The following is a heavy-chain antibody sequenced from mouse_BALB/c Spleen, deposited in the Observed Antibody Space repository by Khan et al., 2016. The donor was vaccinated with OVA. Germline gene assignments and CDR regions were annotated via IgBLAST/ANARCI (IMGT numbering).Heavy chain of an antibody. J-gene: IGHJ4*01. D-gene: IGHD2-14*01. V-gene: IGHV2-6-4*01. CDR2: IWGGGGT. CDR3: ARDYYRYDGYYAMDY. CDR1: GFSLSRYN. Sequence: QVQLKQSGPGLVAPSQSLSITCTVSGFSLSRYNIHWVRQPPGKGLEWLGMIWGGGGTDYNSTLKSRLSISKANSKSQVSLKTNSHQTDDSAMYYGARDYYRYDGYYAMDYGGQGTSVTISS.